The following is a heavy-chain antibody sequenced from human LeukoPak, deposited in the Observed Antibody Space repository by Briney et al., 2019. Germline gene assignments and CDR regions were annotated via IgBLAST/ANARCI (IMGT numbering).Heavy chain of an antibody. Sequence: PGRSLRPSCAASGFTFSSYSMNWVRQAPGKGLEWVSYISSSSSSIYYADSVKGRFTISRDNAKNSLYLQMNSLRGDDTAVYYCANPQSRGYDYLDYWGQGTLVTVSS. CDR3: ANPQSRGYDYLDY. CDR1: GFTFSSYS. J-gene: IGHJ4*02. CDR2: ISSSSSSI. D-gene: IGHD5-12*01. V-gene: IGHV3-48*01.